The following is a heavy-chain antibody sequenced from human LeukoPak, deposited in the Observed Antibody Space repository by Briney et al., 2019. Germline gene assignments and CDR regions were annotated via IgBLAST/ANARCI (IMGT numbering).Heavy chain of an antibody. Sequence: SETLSLTCTVSGGSISSYYWGWIRQPPGKGLEWIGSIYHSGSTYYNPSLKSRVTISVDTSKNQFSLKLSSVTAADTAVYYCARLKPGVVTPSYYYYYYMDVWGKGTTVTISS. J-gene: IGHJ6*03. V-gene: IGHV4-39*07. CDR3: ARLKPGVVTPSYYYYYYMDV. D-gene: IGHD2-21*02. CDR2: IYHSGST. CDR1: GGSISSYY.